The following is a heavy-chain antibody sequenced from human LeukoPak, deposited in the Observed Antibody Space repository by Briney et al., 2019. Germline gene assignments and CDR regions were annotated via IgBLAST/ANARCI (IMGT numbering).Heavy chain of an antibody. Sequence: SVTVSCTASGGTFTSYAISWVRQAPGQGLEWMGGIIPIFGTANYAQKFQGRVTITADESTSTAYMELSSVRSEDTAVYYCARGPPVEMATAYFDYWGQGTLVTVSS. J-gene: IGHJ4*02. CDR1: GGTFTSYA. D-gene: IGHD5-24*01. V-gene: IGHV1-69*13. CDR3: ARGPPVEMATAYFDY. CDR2: IIPIFGTA.